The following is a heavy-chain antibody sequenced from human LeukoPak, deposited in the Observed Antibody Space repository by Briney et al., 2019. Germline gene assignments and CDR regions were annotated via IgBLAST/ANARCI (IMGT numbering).Heavy chain of an antibody. CDR3: ARGRGTYGDYDGY. CDR2: ISGSGGST. J-gene: IGHJ4*02. CDR1: GFTFSSYA. V-gene: IGHV3-23*01. Sequence: GGSLRLSCPASGFTFSSYAMSWVRQAPGKGLGCVSSISGSGGSTYYADSVKGRFTISRDNSKNTLYLQMNSLRAEDTAVYYCARGRGTYGDYDGYWGQGTLVTVSS. D-gene: IGHD4-17*01.